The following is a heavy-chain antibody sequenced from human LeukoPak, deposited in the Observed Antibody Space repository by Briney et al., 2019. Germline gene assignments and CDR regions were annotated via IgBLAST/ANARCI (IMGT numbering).Heavy chain of an antibody. J-gene: IGHJ4*02. CDR1: GGSISSGSYY. CDR2: IYYSGST. CDR3: ARHEVGAASFDY. Sequence: PSETLSLTCTVTGGSISSGSYYWGWIRQPPGKGLEWIGSIYYSGSTYYNPSLKSRVTISVDTSKNQFSLKLSSVTAADTAVYYCARHEVGAASFDYWGQGTLVTVSS. D-gene: IGHD2-15*01. V-gene: IGHV4-39*01.